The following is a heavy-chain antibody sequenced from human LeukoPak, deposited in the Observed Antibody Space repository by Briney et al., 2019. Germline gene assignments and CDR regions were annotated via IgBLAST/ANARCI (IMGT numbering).Heavy chain of an antibody. V-gene: IGHV4-59*01. Sequence: PSETLSLTCTVSGGSMSSYYWSWIRQPPGKGLEWIGYIYYSGSTNYNPSLKSRVTISVDTSKNQFSLKLSSVTAADTAVYYCARDRNSMVRGVSWAFDIWGQGTMVTVSS. J-gene: IGHJ3*02. CDR3: ARDRNSMVRGVSWAFDI. CDR2: IYYSGST. CDR1: GGSMSSYY. D-gene: IGHD3-10*01.